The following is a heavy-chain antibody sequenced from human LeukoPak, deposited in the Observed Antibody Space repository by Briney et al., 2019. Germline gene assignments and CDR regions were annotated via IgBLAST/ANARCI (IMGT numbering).Heavy chain of an antibody. V-gene: IGHV3-23*01. CDR1: GFTFSSYA. Sequence: PGGSLRLSCAASGFTFSSYAMSWVRQAPGKGLEWVSAISGSGGSTYYADSVKGRFTISRDNSKNTLYLQVNSLRAEDTAVYYCAKSPSITMVRGVIPFDYWGQGTLVTVSS. CDR2: ISGSGGST. J-gene: IGHJ4*02. D-gene: IGHD3-10*01. CDR3: AKSPSITMVRGVIPFDY.